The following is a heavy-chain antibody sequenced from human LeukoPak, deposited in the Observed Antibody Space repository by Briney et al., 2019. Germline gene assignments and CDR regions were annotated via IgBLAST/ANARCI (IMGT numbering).Heavy chain of an antibody. J-gene: IGHJ3*02. Sequence: GGCLRLSCAASGLTLSSYAMSWVRQAPGKGLEWVSANSGSRGRTYYAGSVEGRFTISRGNSKHTLYLQMNSLRAEDTAVYYCAKFHASIVGATGSAFDIWGQGTMVTVSS. CDR1: GLTLSSYA. CDR2: NSGSRGRT. V-gene: IGHV3-23*01. D-gene: IGHD1-26*01. CDR3: AKFHASIVGATGSAFDI.